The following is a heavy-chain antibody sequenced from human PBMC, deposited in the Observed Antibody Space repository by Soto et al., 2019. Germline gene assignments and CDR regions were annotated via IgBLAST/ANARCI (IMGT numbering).Heavy chain of an antibody. D-gene: IGHD5-18*01. V-gene: IGHV4-38-2*01. Sequence: SETLSLTCGVSGDSISNDYWWGWVRQTPGKGLEWIGSIYYSGSTYYNPSLKSRVTISVDTSKNQFSLKLSSVTAADTAVYYCARHGGSTAMVTSDFDYWGQGTLVTVS. CDR1: GDSISNDYW. J-gene: IGHJ4*02. CDR3: ARHGGSTAMVTSDFDY. CDR2: IYYSGST.